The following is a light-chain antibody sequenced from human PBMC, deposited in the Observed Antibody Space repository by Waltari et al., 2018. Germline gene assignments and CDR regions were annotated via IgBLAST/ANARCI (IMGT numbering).Light chain of an antibody. Sequence: VIWITQSPSLLSASPGDSVTITGRMSQGISTYLAWYQQKPGRAPDLLIYGASILHSGVPSRFSGSGSGTDFTLTISSLQSEDVATYYCQHYYNFPWTFGQGTKVEIK. J-gene: IGKJ1*01. CDR2: GAS. CDR3: QHYYNFPWT. V-gene: IGKV1D-8*03. CDR1: QGISTY.